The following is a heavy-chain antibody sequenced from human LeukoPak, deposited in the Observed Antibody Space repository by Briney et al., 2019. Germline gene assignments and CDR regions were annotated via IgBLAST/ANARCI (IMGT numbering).Heavy chain of an antibody. D-gene: IGHD2-2*01. CDR3: ARVGGYCSSTSCDAFDI. CDR1: GGSISSGGYY. J-gene: IGHJ3*02. Sequence: PSETLSLTCTVSGGSISSGGYYWSWIRQHPGKGLKWNGYIYYSRSTYYNPSLKSRVTISVDTSKNQLSLRLRSVSAADTAVYYCARVGGYCSSTSCDAFDIWGQGTMVTVSS. V-gene: IGHV4-31*03. CDR2: IYYSRST.